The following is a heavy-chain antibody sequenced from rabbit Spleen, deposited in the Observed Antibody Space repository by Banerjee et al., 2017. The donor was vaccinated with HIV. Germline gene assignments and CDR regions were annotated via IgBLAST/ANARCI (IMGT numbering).Heavy chain of an antibody. Sequence: QSLEESGGGLAKPGGTLTLTCTVSGFSSSSNWICWVRQAPGKGLEWIACIDTSDGDTEYASWPKRRFTICKASSTTVTLKMASLTAADTSSYFCANNYVNVVDPCGPGTLVTVS. CDR3: ANNYVNVVDP. D-gene: IGHD6-1*01. CDR2: IDTSDGDT. J-gene: IGHJ2*01. CDR1: GFSSSSNW. V-gene: IGHV1S40*01.